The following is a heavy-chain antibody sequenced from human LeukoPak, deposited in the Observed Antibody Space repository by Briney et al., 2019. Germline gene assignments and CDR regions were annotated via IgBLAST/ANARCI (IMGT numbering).Heavy chain of an antibody. CDR3: ARSLAAAPGYYYYMDV. CDR1: GFTFSSYA. Sequence: PGGSLRLSCAASGFTFSSYAMSWVRQAPGKGLEWVSSISGSDGTTYYADSVKGRFTISRDNSKYTLSLQMNSLRDDDTAVYYCARSLAAAPGYYYYMDVWGKGTTVTISS. V-gene: IGHV3-23*01. D-gene: IGHD6-13*01. CDR2: ISGSDGTT. J-gene: IGHJ6*03.